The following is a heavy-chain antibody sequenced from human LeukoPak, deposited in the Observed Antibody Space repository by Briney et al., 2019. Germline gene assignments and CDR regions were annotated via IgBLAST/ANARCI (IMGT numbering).Heavy chain of an antibody. D-gene: IGHD2-2*01. J-gene: IGHJ3*02. CDR3: ARDQPPHIVVVPAATRGAFDI. CDR2: IYDSGST. V-gene: IGHV4-39*07. Sequence: SETLSLTCTVSGGSISSSSYYWGWIRQPPGKGLEWIGSIYDSGSTYYNPSLKSRVTISVDTSKNQFSLKLSSVTAADTAVYYCARDQPPHIVVVPAATRGAFDIWGQGTMVTVSS. CDR1: GGSISSSSYY.